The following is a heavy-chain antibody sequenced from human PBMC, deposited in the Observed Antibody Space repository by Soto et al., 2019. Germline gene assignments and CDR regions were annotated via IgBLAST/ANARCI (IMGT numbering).Heavy chain of an antibody. V-gene: IGHV4-31*03. CDR3: ARSNTYYDILTGYPSLKYYFDY. CDR2: IYYSGST. D-gene: IGHD3-9*01. CDR1: GGSISSGGYY. Sequence: PSETLSLTCTVSGGSISSGGYYWSWIRQHPGKGLEWIGYIYYSGSTYYNPSLKSRVTISVDTSKNQFSLKLSSVTAADTAVYYCARSNTYYDILTGYPSLKYYFDYWGQGTLVTVSS. J-gene: IGHJ4*02.